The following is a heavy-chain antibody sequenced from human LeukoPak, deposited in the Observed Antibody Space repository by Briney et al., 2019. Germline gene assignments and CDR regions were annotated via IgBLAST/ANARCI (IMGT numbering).Heavy chain of an antibody. J-gene: IGHJ5*02. CDR3: ARLSGAAAFDP. Sequence: GGSLRLSCAVSGFTVSGNYMSWIRQGPGKGLEWVSLIYSDDTTLYADSVKGRSTISRDISKNTLYLQMSSLRDEDTAVYYCARLSGAAAFDPWGQGTLVTVSS. D-gene: IGHD6-13*01. V-gene: IGHV3-53*01. CDR2: IYSDDTT. CDR1: GFTVSGNY.